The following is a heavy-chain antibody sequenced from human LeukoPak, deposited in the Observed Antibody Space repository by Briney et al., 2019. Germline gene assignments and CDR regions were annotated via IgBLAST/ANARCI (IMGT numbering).Heavy chain of an antibody. D-gene: IGHD3-3*01. Sequence: ASVKVSCKASGYTFTSYDINWVRQATGQGLEWMGWMNPNSGNTGYAQKFQGRVTMTRNTSISTAYMELSSLRSEDTAVYYCARARFLQWLPYDAFDIWGQGTMVTVSS. CDR1: GYTFTSYD. CDR3: ARARFLQWLPYDAFDI. J-gene: IGHJ3*02. CDR2: MNPNSGNT. V-gene: IGHV1-8*01.